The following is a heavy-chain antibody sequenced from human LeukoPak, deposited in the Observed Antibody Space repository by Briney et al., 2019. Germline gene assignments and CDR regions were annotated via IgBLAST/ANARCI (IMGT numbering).Heavy chain of an antibody. Sequence: PSETLSLTCTVSGGSITNYYWNWIRQPAGKGLEWIGHIYISGSTNYHTSLKSRVTMSVDTSKNQFSLKVNSVTAADTAVYYCARGNYDSTGYYYMGDTLDIWGQGTMVTVSS. CDR2: IYISGST. V-gene: IGHV4-4*07. J-gene: IGHJ3*02. CDR3: ARGNYDSTGYYYMGDTLDI. D-gene: IGHD3-22*01. CDR1: GGSITNYY.